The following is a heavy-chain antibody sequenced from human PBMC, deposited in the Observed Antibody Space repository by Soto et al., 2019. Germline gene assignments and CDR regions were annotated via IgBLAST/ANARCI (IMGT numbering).Heavy chain of an antibody. CDR1: GYTFTSYG. Sequence: QVQLVQSGAEVKKPGASVKVSCKASGYTFTSYGISWVRQAPGQGLEWMGWISAYNGNTNYAQKLQGRVTMTTATSASTAYMELRSLRSDDTAVYYCAGDGTVRGVPAANDYWGQGTLVTVSS. V-gene: IGHV1-18*04. CDR3: AGDGTVRGVPAANDY. J-gene: IGHJ4*02. D-gene: IGHD2-2*01. CDR2: ISAYNGNT.